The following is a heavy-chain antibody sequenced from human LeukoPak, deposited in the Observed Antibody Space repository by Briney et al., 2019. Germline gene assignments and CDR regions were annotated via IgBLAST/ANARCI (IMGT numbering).Heavy chain of an antibody. V-gene: IGHV4-59*01. Sequence: SETLSLTCTVSGGSISSYYWSWLRQPPGKGLEYIGYTHYSGSTNYNPSLKSRVTISLDMSGNQFSLRLSSVTAADTAVYYCASGYCGGACQLGGVDMWGQGTMVTVSS. CDR2: THYSGST. CDR3: ASGYCGGACQLGGVDM. J-gene: IGHJ3*02. CDR1: GGSISSYY. D-gene: IGHD2-21*02.